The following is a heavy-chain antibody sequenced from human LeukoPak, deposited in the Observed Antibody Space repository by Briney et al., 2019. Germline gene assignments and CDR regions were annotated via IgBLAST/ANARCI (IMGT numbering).Heavy chain of an antibody. CDR1: GFTFSDYW. CDR2: IKPDGSEM. CDR3: AKDLKGYSYGYGYYFDY. J-gene: IGHJ4*02. Sequence: GGSLRLSCAASGFTFSDYWMTWVRQAPGKGLEWVANIKPDGSEMWYVDSVRGRFTISRDNARNSLYLQMNGLRADDTAVYYCAKDLKGYSYGYGYYFDYWGQGTLVTVSS. V-gene: IGHV3-7*03. D-gene: IGHD5-18*01.